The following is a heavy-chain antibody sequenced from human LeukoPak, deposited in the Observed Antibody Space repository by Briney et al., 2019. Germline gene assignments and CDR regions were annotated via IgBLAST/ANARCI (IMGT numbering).Heavy chain of an antibody. CDR2: IVVGSGNT. CDR3: ARATEGQQLVRANWFDP. CDR1: GFTFTSSA. V-gene: IGHV1-58*02. Sequence: SVKVSCKASGFTFTSSAMQWVRQARGQRLVWIGWIVVGSGNTNYAQKFQERVTITRDMSTSTAYMELSSLRSEDTAVYYCARATEGQQLVRANWFDPWGQGTLVTVSS. D-gene: IGHD6-13*01. J-gene: IGHJ5*02.